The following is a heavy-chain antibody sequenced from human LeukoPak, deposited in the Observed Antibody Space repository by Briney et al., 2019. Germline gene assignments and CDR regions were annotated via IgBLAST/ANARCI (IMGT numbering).Heavy chain of an antibody. J-gene: IGHJ6*03. V-gene: IGHV4-59*01. CDR1: GGSISTYY. CDR2: IYYSGST. CDR3: ARKRDMSRFRGLGPDHYHMDV. D-gene: IGHD3-9*01. Sequence: SETLSLTCTVSGGSISTYYWTWIRQPPGKGLEWIGYIYYSGSTNYNPSLKSRVTISVDTSKNQFSLKLSSVTAADTAVYYCARKRDMSRFRGLGPDHYHMDVWGKGTTVTVSS.